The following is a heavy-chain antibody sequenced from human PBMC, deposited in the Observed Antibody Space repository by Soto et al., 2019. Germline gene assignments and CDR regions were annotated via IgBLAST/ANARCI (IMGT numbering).Heavy chain of an antibody. J-gene: IGHJ3*02. V-gene: IGHV3-66*01. Sequence: GSLRLSCAGSGFSVSNNYINWVRQAPGKGLEWVSVLYRGGTTYYADSVKGRFILSRDDSKNTVYLQMSSLRAEDTAMYYCARRYHSAEFYYDTAGAFNIWGQGTMVTVSS. CDR3: ARRYHSAEFYYDTAGAFNI. CDR1: GFSVSNNY. D-gene: IGHD3-22*01. CDR2: LYRGGTT.